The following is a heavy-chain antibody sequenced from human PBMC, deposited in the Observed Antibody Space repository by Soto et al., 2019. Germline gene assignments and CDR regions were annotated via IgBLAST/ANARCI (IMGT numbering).Heavy chain of an antibody. CDR3: AADVGGYIYGLARH. CDR2: IIPFLSIT. CDR1: GGTFSTYT. D-gene: IGHD4-17*01. J-gene: IGHJ4*02. Sequence: SVKVSCKASGGTFSTYTLIWVRQAPGQGLEWMGRIIPFLSITNSAQKFHDRVTITADKSTSTAYMELSSLRPEDTAVYYCAADVGGYIYGLARHWGPGTLVTV. V-gene: IGHV1-69*02.